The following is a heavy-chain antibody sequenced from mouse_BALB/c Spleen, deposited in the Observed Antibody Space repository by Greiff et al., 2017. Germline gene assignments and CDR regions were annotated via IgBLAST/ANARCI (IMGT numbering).Heavy chain of an antibody. CDR2: IDPENGDT. Sequence: VQLKQSGAELVRSGASVKLSCTASGFNIKDYYMHWVKQRPEQGLEWIGWIDPENGDTEYAPKFQGKTTMTADTSSNTAYLQLSSLTSEDTAVYYCTAYGYDVTFAYWGQGTLVTVSA. V-gene: IGHV14-4*02. CDR1: GFNIKDYY. J-gene: IGHJ3*01. CDR3: TAYGYDVTFAY. D-gene: IGHD2-14*01.